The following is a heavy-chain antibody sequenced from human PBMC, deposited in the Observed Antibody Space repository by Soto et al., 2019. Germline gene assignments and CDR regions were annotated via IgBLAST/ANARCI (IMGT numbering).Heavy chain of an antibody. J-gene: IGHJ3*02. V-gene: IGHV3-48*03. Sequence: PGGSLRLSCAASGFTFSSYEMNWVRQAPGKGLEWVSYISSSGSTIYYADSVKGRFTISRDNAKTSLYLQMNSLRAEDTAVYYCARDFTYYYDSSGYYPSVSDAFDIWGQGTMVTVSS. D-gene: IGHD3-22*01. CDR2: ISSSGSTI. CDR3: ARDFTYYYDSSGYYPSVSDAFDI. CDR1: GFTFSSYE.